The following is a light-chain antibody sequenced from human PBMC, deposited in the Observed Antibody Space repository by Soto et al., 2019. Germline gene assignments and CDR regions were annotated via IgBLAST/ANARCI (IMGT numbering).Light chain of an antibody. V-gene: IGKV3-15*01. Sequence: EIVMTQSPATLSVSPGERATLSCRASQSVSSNLAWYQLKPGQAPTLLIYGASTRATGIPARFTGSGSGTEFTLTISSLQSEDFAVYYCQQYNNWPPWTFGQGTKVEIK. J-gene: IGKJ1*01. CDR3: QQYNNWPPWT. CDR1: QSVSSN. CDR2: GAS.